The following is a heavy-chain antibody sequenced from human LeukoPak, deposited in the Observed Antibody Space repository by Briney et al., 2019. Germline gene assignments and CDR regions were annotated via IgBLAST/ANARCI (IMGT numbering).Heavy chain of an antibody. Sequence: PSETLSLTCAVSGGSISSSNWWSWVRQPPGKGLEWIGEIHHSGSTNYNPSLKSRVTISVDTSKDQFSLKLSSVTAADTAVYYCARVGYYGSGSYYTQYYYGMDVWGQGTTVTVSS. CDR2: IHHSGST. V-gene: IGHV4-4*02. CDR1: GGSISSSNW. J-gene: IGHJ6*02. D-gene: IGHD3-10*01. CDR3: ARVGYYGSGSYYTQYYYGMDV.